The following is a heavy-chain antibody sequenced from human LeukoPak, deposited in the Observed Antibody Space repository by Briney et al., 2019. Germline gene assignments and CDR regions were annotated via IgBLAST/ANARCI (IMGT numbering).Heavy chain of an antibody. D-gene: IGHD3-22*01. CDR2: MNPNSGNT. V-gene: IGHV1-8*01. CDR3: SRGTSDYYYPYAY. Sequence: GASVKVSCKASGYTFTSYDISWVRQAPRQGLEWMGWMNPNSGNTGYAQKFQGRVTMTRDTSITTAYMELSSLRSEDTAVYYCSRGTSDYYYPYAYWGQGTLVTVSS. CDR1: GYTFTSYD. J-gene: IGHJ4*02.